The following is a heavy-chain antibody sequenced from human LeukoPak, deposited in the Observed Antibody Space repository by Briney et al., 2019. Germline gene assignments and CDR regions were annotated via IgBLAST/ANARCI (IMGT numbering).Heavy chain of an antibody. Sequence: GASVKVSFKGSGSSVTIYGISWVWHGPRQGLEWSGSISAYNGNTNYAQKLQSRDTMTTDTSTSTAYMELRRLRSDDTAVYYCARDFRHHLSSPWGQGTLVTVSS. D-gene: IGHD3-10*01. V-gene: IGHV1-18*01. CDR2: ISAYNGNT. CDR1: GSSVTIYG. J-gene: IGHJ5*02. CDR3: ARDFRHHLSSP.